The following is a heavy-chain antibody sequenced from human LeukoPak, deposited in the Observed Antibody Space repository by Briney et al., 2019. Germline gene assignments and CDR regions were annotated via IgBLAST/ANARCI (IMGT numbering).Heavy chain of an antibody. J-gene: IGHJ4*02. V-gene: IGHV4-34*01. CDR1: GGSFSGYY. CDR3: ARAQAGLGFDY. D-gene: IGHD6-19*01. Sequence: SETLSLTCAVYGGSFSGYYWSWIRQPPGKGLEWIGEINHSGSTNYNPSLKSRVTISVDTSKNQFSLKLSSVTAADTAVYYCARAQAGLGFDYWGQGTLATVSS. CDR2: INHSGST.